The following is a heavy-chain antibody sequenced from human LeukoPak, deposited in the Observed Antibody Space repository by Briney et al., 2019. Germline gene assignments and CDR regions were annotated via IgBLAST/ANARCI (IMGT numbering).Heavy chain of an antibody. CDR3: AKVGTGNQYGSGDFDL. D-gene: IGHD3-10*01. Sequence: GGSLRLSCVASGFRFSSYSMNWVRQAPGKAPQWVSAISSSSSSIKYADSVKGRFTISRDNAKSSVYLEVNNLRVEDTAVYYCAKVGTGNQYGSGDFDLWGQGSLVTVSS. CDR1: GFRFSSYS. J-gene: IGHJ4*02. CDR2: ISSSSSSI. V-gene: IGHV3-21*01.